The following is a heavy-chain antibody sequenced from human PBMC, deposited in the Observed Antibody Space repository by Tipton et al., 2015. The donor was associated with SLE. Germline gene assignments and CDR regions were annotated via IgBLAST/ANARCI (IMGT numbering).Heavy chain of an antibody. J-gene: IGHJ3*01. D-gene: IGHD3-10*01. CDR3: ARDNRHFGESVAGHSDVDV. CDR1: GGSISSYY. CDR2: IYYSGST. V-gene: IGHV4-59*01. Sequence: TLSLTCTVSGGSISSYYWSWIRPPPGKGLEWIGYIYYSGSTNYNPSLKRRVTISVDTSKNQFSLKLSSVTAADTAVYYCARDNRHFGESVAGHSDVDVWGQGMMVTVSS.